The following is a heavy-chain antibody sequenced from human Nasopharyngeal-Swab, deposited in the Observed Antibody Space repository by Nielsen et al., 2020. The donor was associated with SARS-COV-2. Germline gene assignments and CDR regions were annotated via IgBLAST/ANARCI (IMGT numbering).Heavy chain of an antibody. Sequence: GESLKISCAASGFTFSNYAMSWVRQAPGKGLEWVSTINNRGDDTHYVDSVRGRFTVSRDNSKNTLYLQMNGLRGEDTAIYYCVKDLAYDEVSWGQGTLVTVPS. CDR1: GFTFSNYA. V-gene: IGHV3-23*01. J-gene: IGHJ5*02. CDR2: INNRGDDT. D-gene: IGHD5-12*01. CDR3: VKDLAYDEVS.